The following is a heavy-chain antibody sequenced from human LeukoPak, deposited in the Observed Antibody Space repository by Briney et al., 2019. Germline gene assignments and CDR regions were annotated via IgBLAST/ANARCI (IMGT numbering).Heavy chain of an antibody. V-gene: IGHV1-8*01. CDR2: MNPNSGNT. Sequence: ASVKVSCKASGYTFTSYDINWVRQATGQGLEGMGWMNPNSGNTGYAQKFQGRVTMPRNTSISPAYMELSSLRSEDTAVYYCARARVLRFLEWFPGLDPWGQGTLVTVSS. D-gene: IGHD3-3*01. CDR3: ARARVLRFLEWFPGLDP. J-gene: IGHJ5*02. CDR1: GYTFTSYD.